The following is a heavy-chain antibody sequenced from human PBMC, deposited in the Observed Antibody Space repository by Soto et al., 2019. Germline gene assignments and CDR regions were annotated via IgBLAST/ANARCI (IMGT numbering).Heavy chain of an antibody. CDR3: ARESGSGYYDYYGMDV. V-gene: IGHV4-39*02. CDR1: GGSISTSSYY. Sequence: QLQLQESGPGLVKPSETLSLNCTVSGGSISTSSYYWGWIRQPPGKGLEWIGSIYYSGSTYYNPSLKSRVTISVDTSKNQFSLKLSSVTAADTAVYYCARESGSGYYDYYGMDVWGQGTTVTVSS. J-gene: IGHJ6*02. CDR2: IYYSGST. D-gene: IGHD3-3*01.